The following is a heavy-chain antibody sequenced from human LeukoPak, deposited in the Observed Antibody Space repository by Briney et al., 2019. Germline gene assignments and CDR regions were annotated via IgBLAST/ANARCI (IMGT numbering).Heavy chain of an antibody. Sequence: GGSLRLSCAASGFTFSDYYMSWIRQAPGKGLEWVSVIYSGGSTYYADSVKGRFTISRDNSKNTLYLQMNSLRAEDTAVYYCARVGGSLTFDPWGQGTLVTVSS. V-gene: IGHV3-66*01. CDR1: GFTFSDYY. D-gene: IGHD1-26*01. J-gene: IGHJ5*02. CDR3: ARVGGSLTFDP. CDR2: IYSGGST.